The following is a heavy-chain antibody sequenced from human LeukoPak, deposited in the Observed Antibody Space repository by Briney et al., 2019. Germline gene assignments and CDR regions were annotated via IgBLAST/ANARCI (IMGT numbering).Heavy chain of an antibody. CDR2: IIPIFGTA. Sequence: SVKVSCKASGGTFSSYAISWVRQAPGQGLEWMGGIIPIFGTANYAQKFQGRVTITTDEYTSTAYMELSSLRPEDTDVYYCAKGCHYYYLDVWGKGATVTVSS. CDR3: AKGCHYYYLDV. V-gene: IGHV1-69*05. J-gene: IGHJ6*03. CDR1: GGTFSSYA.